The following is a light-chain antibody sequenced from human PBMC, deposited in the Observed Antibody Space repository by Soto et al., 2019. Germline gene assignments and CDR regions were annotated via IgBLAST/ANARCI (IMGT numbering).Light chain of an antibody. Sequence: DIQMTQSPSTLSASVGDRVTITCRASQNINTWVAWYQQKPGKAPNLLIYRASTLESGVPSRFSGSGSGTEFTLTISSLQPDDFATYFCQQYQSYLSFAGGTKVDI. CDR3: QQYQSYLS. CDR1: QNINTW. J-gene: IGKJ4*01. CDR2: RAS. V-gene: IGKV1-5*01.